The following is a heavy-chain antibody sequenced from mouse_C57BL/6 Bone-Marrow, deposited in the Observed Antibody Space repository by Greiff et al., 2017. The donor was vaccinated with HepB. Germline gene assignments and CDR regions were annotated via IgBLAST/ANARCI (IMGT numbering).Heavy chain of an antibody. CDR2: ISSGSSTI. D-gene: IGHD1-1*01. V-gene: IGHV5-17*01. CDR3: ARLLLRKGFDY. J-gene: IGHJ2*01. CDR1: GFTFSDYG. Sequence: DVKLQESGGGLVKPGGSLKLSCAASGFTFSDYGMHWVRQAPEKGLEWVAYISSGSSTIYYADTVKGRFTISRDNAKNTLFLQMTSLRSEDTAMYYCARLLLRKGFDYWGQGTTLTVSS.